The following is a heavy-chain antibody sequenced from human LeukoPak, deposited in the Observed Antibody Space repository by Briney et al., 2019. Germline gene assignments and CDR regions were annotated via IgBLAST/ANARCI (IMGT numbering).Heavy chain of an antibody. V-gene: IGHV1-69*05. CDR2: IIPIFGTA. CDR3: ARESYNSGSYYNDY. D-gene: IGHD3-10*01. CDR1: GGTFSSYA. J-gene: IGHJ4*02. Sequence: EASVKVSCKASGGTFSSYAISWVRQAPGQGLEWMGGIIPIFGTANYAQKFQGRVTMTTDTSTSTAYMELRSLRSDDTALYYCARESYNSGSYYNDYWGQGTLVTVSS.